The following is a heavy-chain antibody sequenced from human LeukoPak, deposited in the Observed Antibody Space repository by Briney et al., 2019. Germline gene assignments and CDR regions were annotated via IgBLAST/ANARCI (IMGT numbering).Heavy chain of an antibody. CDR3: ARESSGYDDY. CDR2: IYHSGST. Sequence: SETLSLTCAVSGYSISSGFFWGWIRQPPGKGLEWIGNIYHSGSTYHNPSLKSRVTMSVDTSKNQFSLKLSSVTAADTAVYYCARESSGYDDYWGQGTLVTVSS. CDR1: GYSISSGFF. D-gene: IGHD3-22*01. J-gene: IGHJ4*02. V-gene: IGHV4-38-2*02.